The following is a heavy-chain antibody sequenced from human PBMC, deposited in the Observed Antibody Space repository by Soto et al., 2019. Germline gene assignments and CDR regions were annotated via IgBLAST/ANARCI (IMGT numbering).Heavy chain of an antibody. V-gene: IGHV2-5*02. Sequence: QITLKESGPTLVKPTQTLTLTCTFSGFSLSTSGVSVGWIRQPPGKALEWLALIYWDDDKRYSPSLKSRLTIXKDTSKXXXXXXXTNXXPXDXATYYCAHKLYSYGFRWGQGTLVTVSS. CDR1: GFSLSTSGVS. CDR2: IYWDDDK. CDR3: AHKLYSYGFR. D-gene: IGHD5-18*01. J-gene: IGHJ4*02.